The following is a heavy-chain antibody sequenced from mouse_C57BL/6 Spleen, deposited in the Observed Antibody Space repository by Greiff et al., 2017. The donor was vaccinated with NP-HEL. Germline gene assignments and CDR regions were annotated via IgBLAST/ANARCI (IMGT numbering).Heavy chain of an antibody. CDR1: GYSITSGYY. CDR2: ISYDGSN. D-gene: IGHD2-14*01. CDR3: EREGAWEYDG. J-gene: IGHJ3*01. V-gene: IGHV3-6*01. Sequence: EVKLQESGPGLVKPSQSLSLTCSVTGYSITSGYYWNWIRQFPGNKLEWMGYISYDGSNNYNPSLKNRISITRDTSKNQFFLKLNSVTIEDTATYNCEREGAWEYDGGGEGTLVTVAA.